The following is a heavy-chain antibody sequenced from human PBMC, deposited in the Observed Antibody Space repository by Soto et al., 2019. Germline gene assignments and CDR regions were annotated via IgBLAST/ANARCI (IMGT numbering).Heavy chain of an antibody. J-gene: IGHJ4*02. CDR2: IKSKTDGGTT. CDR3: TTDYRVPWASAAYEGDY. Sequence: GGSLRLSCAASGFTFSNAWMNWVRQAPGKGLEWVGRIKSKTDGGTTDYAAPVKGRFTISRDDSKNTLYLQMNSLKTEDTAVYYCTTDYRVPWASAAYEGDYWGQGTLVTVAS. CDR1: GFTFSNAW. V-gene: IGHV3-15*07. D-gene: IGHD6-13*01.